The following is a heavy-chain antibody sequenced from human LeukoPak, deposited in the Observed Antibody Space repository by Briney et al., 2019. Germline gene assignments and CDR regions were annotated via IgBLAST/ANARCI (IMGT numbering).Heavy chain of an antibody. J-gene: IGHJ4*02. CDR1: GYTFTSHG. CDR2: SSANSGDR. D-gene: IGHD1-14*01. CDR3: ARNLPGLDF. Sequence: ASVKVSCKASGYTFTSHGISWVRQAPGQGLEWMGWSSANSGDRNYAQKFQGRGTLTTDTSTGTAYMELRSLRSDDTAVYYCARNLPGLDFWGQGTLVTVSS. V-gene: IGHV1-18*01.